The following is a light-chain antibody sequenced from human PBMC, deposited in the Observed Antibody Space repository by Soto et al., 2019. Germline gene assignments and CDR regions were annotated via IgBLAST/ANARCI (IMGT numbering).Light chain of an antibody. CDR2: KAS. CDR3: QQYKDYVYT. V-gene: IGKV1-5*03. CDR1: QSISSW. Sequence: DIQMTQSPSTLSASVGDRVTITCRASQSISSWLAWYQQKPGKAPKLLIYKASTLKSGVPSRFSGSRSGTEFTLTISSLQPDDFATYYCQQYKDYVYTIGQGTKVDI. J-gene: IGKJ2*01.